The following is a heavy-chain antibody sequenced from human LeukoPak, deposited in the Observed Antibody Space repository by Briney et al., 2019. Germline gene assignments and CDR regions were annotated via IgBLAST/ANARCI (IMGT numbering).Heavy chain of an antibody. V-gene: IGHV3-23*01. D-gene: IGHD3-10*01. CDR1: GFTFSSYA. Sequence: GGSQRLSCAASGFTFSSYAMSWVRQAPGKGLEWVSAITGSGGSTYYAASVKGRFTISRDNSKNTLYLQMNNLRAEDTAVYYCASSTRSGTARSFAYWGQGTLVTVSS. CDR2: ITGSGGST. J-gene: IGHJ4*02. CDR3: ASSTRSGTARSFAY.